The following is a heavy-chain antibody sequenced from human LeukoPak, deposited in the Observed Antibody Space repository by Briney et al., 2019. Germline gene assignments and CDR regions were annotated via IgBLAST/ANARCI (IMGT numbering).Heavy chain of an antibody. CDR1: GFTFSSYS. CDR3: ARDRTSVIAPNWFDP. D-gene: IGHD4-23*01. J-gene: IGHJ5*02. Sequence: PGGSLRLSCAASGFTFSSYSMNWVRQAPGKGLEWVSSISGNSNYISYADSVKGRFSISRDNAEDSVYLLMNSLRPEDTAVYYCARDRTSVIAPNWFDPWGQGSLVTVSS. V-gene: IGHV3-21*01. CDR2: ISGNSNYI.